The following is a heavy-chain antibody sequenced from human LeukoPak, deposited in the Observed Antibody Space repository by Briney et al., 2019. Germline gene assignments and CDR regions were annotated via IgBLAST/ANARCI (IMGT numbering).Heavy chain of an antibody. CDR1: GFTFSSYE. V-gene: IGHV3-7*01. D-gene: IGHD3-9*01. J-gene: IGHJ4*02. CDR3: AREGGRGRYFDWLSHDY. CDR2: IKQDGSEK. Sequence: GGSLRLSCAASGFTFSSYEMNWVRQAPGKGLEWVANIKQDGSEKYYVDSVKGRFTISRDNAKNSLYLQMNSLRAEDTAVYYCAREGGRGRYFDWLSHDYWGQGTLVTVSS.